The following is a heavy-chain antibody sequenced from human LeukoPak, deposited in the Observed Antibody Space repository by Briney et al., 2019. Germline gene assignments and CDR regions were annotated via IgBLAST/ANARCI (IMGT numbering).Heavy chain of an antibody. J-gene: IGHJ4*02. D-gene: IGHD6-13*01. CDR1: GGTFSSYA. CDR2: IIPIFGTA. Sequence: ASVKVSCKASGGTFSSYAISWVRQAPGQGLEWMGGIIPIFGTANYAQKFQGRVTITADKSTSTAYMELSSLRSEDTAVYYCARAWDSSSWDLDYWGQGTLVTVSS. CDR3: ARAWDSSSWDLDY. V-gene: IGHV1-69*06.